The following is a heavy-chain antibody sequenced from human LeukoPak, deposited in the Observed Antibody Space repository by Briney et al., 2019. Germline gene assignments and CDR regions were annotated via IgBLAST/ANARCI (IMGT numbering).Heavy chain of an antibody. Sequence: SETLSLTCTVSGGSISTGGYYWSWIRQHPGKGLEWIACIYYSGSTYYNPSLKSRITISVDTSKNQFSLRLSSVTAADTAVYYCARHRSYYESRDAFDIWGQGTMVTVSS. CDR1: GGSISTGGYY. J-gene: IGHJ3*02. CDR2: IYYSGST. D-gene: IGHD3-16*01. V-gene: IGHV4-31*03. CDR3: ARHRSYYESRDAFDI.